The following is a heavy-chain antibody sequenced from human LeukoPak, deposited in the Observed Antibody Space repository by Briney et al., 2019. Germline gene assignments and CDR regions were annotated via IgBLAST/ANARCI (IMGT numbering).Heavy chain of an antibody. CDR1: GGSFSGYY. V-gene: IGHV4-34*01. D-gene: IGHD6-19*01. CDR2: INHSRST. CDR3: ARAGYSSPRGDY. J-gene: IGHJ4*02. Sequence: PSETLSLTCAVYGGSFSGYYWSWIRQPPGKGLEWIGEINHSRSTNYNPSLKSRVTISVDTSKNQFSLKLSSVTAADTAVYYCARAGYSSPRGDYWGQGTLVTVSS.